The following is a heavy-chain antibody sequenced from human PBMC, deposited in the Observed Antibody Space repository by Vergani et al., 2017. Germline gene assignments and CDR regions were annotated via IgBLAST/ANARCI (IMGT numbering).Heavy chain of an antibody. CDR2: INPSGGST. J-gene: IGHJ6*01. Sequence: QVQLVQSGAEVKKPGASVKVSCKASGYTFTSYYMHWVRQAPGQGLEWMGIINPSGGSTSYAQKFQGRVPMTRDTSTSTVYMELSSLRSEDTAVYYCSTETTVTMEPLWGQGTTVTVSS. V-gene: IGHV1-46*01. CDR3: STETTVTMEPL. D-gene: IGHD3-10*01. CDR1: GYTFTSYY.